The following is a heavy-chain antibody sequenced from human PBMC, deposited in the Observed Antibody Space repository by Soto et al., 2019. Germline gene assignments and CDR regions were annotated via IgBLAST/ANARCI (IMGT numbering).Heavy chain of an antibody. V-gene: IGHV1-18*01. CDR2: ISAYNGNT. J-gene: IGHJ5*02. CDR1: GYTFTSYG. D-gene: IGHD1-7*01. CDR3: ARDRGYNWNYGWFDP. Sequence: GASVKVSCKASGYTFTSYGISWVRQAPGQGLEWMGRISAYNGNTNYAQKLQGRVTMTTDTSTSTAYMELRSLRSDDTAVYYCARDRGYNWNYGWFDPWGQGTLVTVS.